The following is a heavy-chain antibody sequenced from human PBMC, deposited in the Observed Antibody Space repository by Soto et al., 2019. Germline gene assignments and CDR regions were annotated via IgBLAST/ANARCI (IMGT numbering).Heavy chain of an antibody. Sequence: PGGSLRLSCAASGFTFSSYAMSWVRQAPGKGLEWVSAISGSGGSTYYADSVKGRFTISRDNSKNTLYLQTNSLRAEDTAVYYCAKAHDAMTTVTTVWFDPWGQGTLVTVSS. D-gene: IGHD4-4*01. V-gene: IGHV3-23*01. CDR3: AKAHDAMTTVTTVWFDP. J-gene: IGHJ5*02. CDR2: ISGSGGST. CDR1: GFTFSSYA.